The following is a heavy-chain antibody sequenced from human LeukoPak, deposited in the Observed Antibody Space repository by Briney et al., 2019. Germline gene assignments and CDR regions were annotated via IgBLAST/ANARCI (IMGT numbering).Heavy chain of an antibody. Sequence: GGSLRLSCAASGFTFSSYAITWVRQAPGEGLEWVSTVSGHGTSSYYADSVKGRFTISRDNSKNTLYLQMNSLRAEDTAVYYCAKDRRGYNGVFDYWGQGTLVTVSS. CDR3: AKDRRGYNGVFDY. CDR1: GFTFSSYA. V-gene: IGHV3-23*01. D-gene: IGHD5-24*01. J-gene: IGHJ4*02. CDR2: VSGHGTSS.